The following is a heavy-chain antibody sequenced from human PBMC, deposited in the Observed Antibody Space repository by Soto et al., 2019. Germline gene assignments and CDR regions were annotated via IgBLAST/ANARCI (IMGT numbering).Heavy chain of an antibody. V-gene: IGHV4-39*01. J-gene: IGHJ5*02. CDR3: ARDYYDSSDYTTNWFDP. CDR2: IYNTGNT. CDR1: GGSISNSRYY. Sequence: SETLSLTCTVSGGSISNSRYYWAWIRQPPGKGREGIGRIYNTGNTYYNPSLRSRVTISVDTSKNQFSLKLTSVTAADTAVYYCARDYYDSSDYTTNWFDPWGQGTLVTVSS. D-gene: IGHD3-22*01.